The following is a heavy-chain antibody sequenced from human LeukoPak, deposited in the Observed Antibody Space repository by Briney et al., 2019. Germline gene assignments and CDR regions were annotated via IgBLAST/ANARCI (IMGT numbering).Heavy chain of an antibody. D-gene: IGHD2-8*02. Sequence: ASLKVSCTASGYTFSGYYMNWVRQAPGQGLEWMGRINPNTGGTNYAHNFQGSVTMTRDTSITTLYMELSRLRSDDTAMYYCARVFGGVLGFVYWGQGTLVTVSS. CDR2: INPNTGGT. CDR1: GYTFSGYY. V-gene: IGHV1-2*06. CDR3: ARVFGGVLGFVY. J-gene: IGHJ4*02.